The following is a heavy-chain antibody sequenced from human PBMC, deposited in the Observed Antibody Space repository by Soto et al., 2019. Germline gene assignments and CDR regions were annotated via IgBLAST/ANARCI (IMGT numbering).Heavy chain of an antibody. Sequence: WTWIRQPPGKGLEWIGYIYHSGSTFYIPSLKSRVTILVDTSKNQFSLKLISVTAADTAVYYCARYCSGGSCYAYGMDVWGQGTTVTVSS. V-gene: IGHV4-30-2*01. J-gene: IGHJ6*02. CDR2: IYHSGST. D-gene: IGHD2-15*01. CDR3: ARYCSGGSCYAYGMDV.